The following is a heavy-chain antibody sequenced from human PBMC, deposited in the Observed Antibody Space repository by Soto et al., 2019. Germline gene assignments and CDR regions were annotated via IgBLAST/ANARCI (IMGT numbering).Heavy chain of an antibody. CDR3: ARVPWWGKALVLWYFDL. V-gene: IGHV3-30-3*01. Sequence: QVQLVESGGGVVQPGRSLRLSCAASGFTFSSYAMHWVRQAPGKGLEWVTVISYDGSNKYYADSVKGRFTISRDNSKKPLYLQLNTRGAQDRLVYYCARVPWWGKALVLWYFDLWGGGTLVSASS. CDR1: GFTFSSYA. J-gene: IGHJ2*01. D-gene: IGHD2-8*02. CDR2: ISYDGSNK.